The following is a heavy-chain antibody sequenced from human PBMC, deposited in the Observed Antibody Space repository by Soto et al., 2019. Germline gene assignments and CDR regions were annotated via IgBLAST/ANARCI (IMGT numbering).Heavy chain of an antibody. D-gene: IGHD6-19*01. CDR2: ISSSSSYI. CDR1: GFTFSSYS. Sequence: ESGGGLVKPGGSLRLSCAASGFTFSSYSMNWVRQAPGKGLEWVSSISSSSSYIYYADSVKGRFTISRDNAKNSLYLQMNSLRAEDTAVYYCATSSAVAGTYYYYGMDVWGQGTTVTVSS. V-gene: IGHV3-21*01. J-gene: IGHJ6*02. CDR3: ATSSAVAGTYYYYGMDV.